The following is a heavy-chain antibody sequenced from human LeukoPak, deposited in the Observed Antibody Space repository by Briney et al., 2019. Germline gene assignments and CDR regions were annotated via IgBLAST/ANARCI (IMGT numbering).Heavy chain of an antibody. CDR1: GFTFSNAW. CDR3: ARDYYGDYYFDY. Sequence: GGSLRLSCAASGFTFSNAWMNWVRQAPGKGLEWVSSISRSSDYIYYADSVKGRFTISRDNAKNSLYLQMNSLRAEDTAVYYCARDYYGDYYFDYWGQGTLVTVSS. CDR2: ISRSSDYI. D-gene: IGHD4-17*01. V-gene: IGHV3-21*01. J-gene: IGHJ4*02.